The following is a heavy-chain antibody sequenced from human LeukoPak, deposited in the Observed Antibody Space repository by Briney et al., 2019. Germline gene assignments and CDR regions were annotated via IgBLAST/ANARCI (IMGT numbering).Heavy chain of an antibody. V-gene: IGHV1-69*04. D-gene: IGHD5-12*01. J-gene: IGHJ4*02. Sequence: WASVKVSCKASGGTFSSYAISWVRQAPGQGLEWMGRIIPILGIANYAQKFQGRVTITADKSTGTAYMELSSLRSEDTAVYYCARDRASIVATDLNFGYWGQGTLVTVSS. CDR3: ARDRASIVATDLNFGY. CDR2: IIPILGIA. CDR1: GGTFSSYA.